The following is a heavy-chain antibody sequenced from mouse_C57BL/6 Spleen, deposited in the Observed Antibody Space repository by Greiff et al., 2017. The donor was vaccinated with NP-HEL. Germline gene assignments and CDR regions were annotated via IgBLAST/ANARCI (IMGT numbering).Heavy chain of an antibody. CDR1: GFTFSSYG. Sequence: EVKLMESGGDLVKPGGSLKLSCAASGFTFSSYGMSWVRQTPDKRLEWVATISSGGSYTYYPDSVKGRFTISRDNAKNTLYLQMSSLTSEDTAMYYCARDYGSSYRYFDVWGTETTVTVSS. J-gene: IGHJ1*03. D-gene: IGHD1-1*01. V-gene: IGHV5-6*01. CDR2: ISSGGSYT. CDR3: ARDYGSSYRYFDV.